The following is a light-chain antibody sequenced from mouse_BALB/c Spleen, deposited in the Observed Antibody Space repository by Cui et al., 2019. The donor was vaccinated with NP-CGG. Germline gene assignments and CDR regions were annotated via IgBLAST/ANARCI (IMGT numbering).Light chain of an antibody. Sequence: QAVVAQEAALTTSPGETVTLTCRSSTGAVTTSNYANWVQEKPDHLFTGLIGGTNNRLPRVPARFSGSLIGDKAALTITGAQTEDEAIYFCALWYSNHWVFGGGTKLTVL. CDR1: TGAVTTSNY. J-gene: IGLJ1*01. V-gene: IGLV1*01. CDR2: GTN. CDR3: ALWYSNHWV.